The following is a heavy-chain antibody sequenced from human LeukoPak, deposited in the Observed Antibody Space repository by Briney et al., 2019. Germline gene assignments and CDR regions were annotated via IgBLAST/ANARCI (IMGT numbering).Heavy chain of an antibody. Sequence: GGSLRLSCAASGFTFSSYSMNWVRQAPGKGLEWVSFISSSSSTIYYADSVKGRFTISRDNAKNSLYLQMNSLRAEDTAVYYCARDRGGSYSAIDYWGQGTLVTLSS. D-gene: IGHD1-26*01. CDR1: GFTFSSYS. CDR3: ARDRGGSYSAIDY. CDR2: ISSSSSTI. J-gene: IGHJ4*02. V-gene: IGHV3-48*04.